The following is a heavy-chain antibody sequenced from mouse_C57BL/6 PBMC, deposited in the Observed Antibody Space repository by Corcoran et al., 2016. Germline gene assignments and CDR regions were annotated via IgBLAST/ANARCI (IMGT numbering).Heavy chain of an antibody. J-gene: IGHJ3*01. V-gene: IGHV1-81*01. CDR2: IYPRSGNT. D-gene: IGHD3-2*02. Sequence: QVQLQQSGAELARPGASVKLSCKASGYTFTSYGISWVKQRTGQGLEWIGEIYPRSGNTYYNEKFKGKTTLTADKSSSTAYMELRSLTSEDSAVYFCARLEPAQATGFAYWGQGTLVTVSA. CDR3: ARLEPAQATGFAY. CDR1: GYTFTSYG.